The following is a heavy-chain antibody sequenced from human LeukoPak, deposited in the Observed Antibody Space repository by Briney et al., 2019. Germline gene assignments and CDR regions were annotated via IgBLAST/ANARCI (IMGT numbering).Heavy chain of an antibody. D-gene: IGHD5-12*01. J-gene: IGHJ4*02. CDR1: GYIFSSYG. V-gene: IGHV1-18*01. CDR2: ISAYTGNT. Sequence: ASVKVSCKASGYIFSSYGVSWVRQAPGRGLEWMGWISAYTGNTNYAQKFQGRVTMTTDTSTSTAYMELRSLRSDDTAVYYCARAPGYSGYDSLSYWGQGTLVTVSS. CDR3: ARAPGYSGYDSLSY.